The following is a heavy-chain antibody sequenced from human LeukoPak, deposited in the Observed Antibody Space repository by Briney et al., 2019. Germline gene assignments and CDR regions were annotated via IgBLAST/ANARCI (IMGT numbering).Heavy chain of an antibody. J-gene: IGHJ4*02. CDR2: INSDGRST. CDR1: GFTFSTYW. Sequence: GGSLRLSCAASGFTFSTYWRHWVRQAPGKGLVWVSRINSDGRSTTYADSVKGRFTISRDNSKNTLYLQMNSLRAEDTAVYYCANFYYYDSSGPFDYWGQGTLVSVSS. D-gene: IGHD3-22*01. V-gene: IGHV3-74*01. CDR3: ANFYYYDSSGPFDY.